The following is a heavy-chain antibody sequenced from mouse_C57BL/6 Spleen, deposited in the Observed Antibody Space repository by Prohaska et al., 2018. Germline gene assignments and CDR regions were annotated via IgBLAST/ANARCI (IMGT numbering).Heavy chain of an antibody. J-gene: IGHJ4*01. CDR1: GFSLSTFGMG. V-gene: IGHV8-8*01. CDR3: ARIAKVTTGDYYAMDY. Sequence: QVTLKESGPGILQPSQTLSLTCSFSGFSLSTFGMGVGWIRQPSGKGLAWLAHIWCDDDKYYNTAMKSRLTISKDTSKNQVCLKIANVDTADTATYYCARIAKVTTGDYYAMDYWGQGTSVTVSS. D-gene: IGHD2-2*01. CDR2: IWCDDDK.